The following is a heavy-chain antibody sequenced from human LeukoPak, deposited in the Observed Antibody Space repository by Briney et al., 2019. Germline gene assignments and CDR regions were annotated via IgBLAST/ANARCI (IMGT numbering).Heavy chain of an antibody. D-gene: IGHD1-1*01. CDR2: IGNKARKYAT. V-gene: IGHV3-73*01. CDR3: VGDYNSWTGLKY. Sequence: PGGSLRLSCAASGFTFGDSTMHWVRQASGKGLEWVGHIGNKARKYATEYAASLKGRFTISRDDSKDTAYLQVNSLKTEDTAVYYCVGDYNSWTGLKYWGQGTLVTVSS. J-gene: IGHJ4*02. CDR1: GFTFGDST.